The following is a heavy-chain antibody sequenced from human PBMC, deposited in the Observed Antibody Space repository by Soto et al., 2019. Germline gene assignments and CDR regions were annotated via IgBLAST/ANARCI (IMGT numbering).Heavy chain of an antibody. CDR1: GFTFSNYW. D-gene: IGHD1-26*01. Sequence: EVQVVESGGALVQPGGSLRLSCAASGFTFSNYWMHWVRQVPGEGLVWVSSINNDGSRTWYADSVRGRIAMSRDNARNLVYLQMNSLGAEDTAVYYCGTTFEYWGQGALVTVSS. CDR3: GTTFEY. V-gene: IGHV3-74*01. CDR2: INNDGSRT. J-gene: IGHJ4*02.